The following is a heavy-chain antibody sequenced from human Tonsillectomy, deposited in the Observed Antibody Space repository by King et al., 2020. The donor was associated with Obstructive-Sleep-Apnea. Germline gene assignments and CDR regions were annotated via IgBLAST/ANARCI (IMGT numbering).Heavy chain of an antibody. CDR1: GFTFSTYA. D-gene: IGHD6-13*01. V-gene: IGHV3-30-3*01. CDR2: ISYDGSNK. CDR3: ARDLSSSSPPAAAGDS. Sequence: VQLVESGGGVVQPGRSLRLSCAASGFTFSTYAMHWVRQAPGKGLAWVAAISYDGSNKYYADSVKGRFTISRDDSKNTLYLQMNSLRAEDTAVYYCARDLSSSSPPAAAGDSWGQGTLVTVSS. J-gene: IGHJ4*02.